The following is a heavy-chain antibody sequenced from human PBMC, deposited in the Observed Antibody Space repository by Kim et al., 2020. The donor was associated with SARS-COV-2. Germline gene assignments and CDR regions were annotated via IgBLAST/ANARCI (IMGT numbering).Heavy chain of an antibody. CDR1: GFTFSNYG. CDR2: ISYDGSNK. V-gene: IGHV3-30*18. D-gene: IGHD1-26*01. J-gene: IGHJ4*02. Sequence: GGSLRLSCAASGFTFSNYGMHWVRQAPGKGLEWVAVISYDGSNKYYVDSVKGRFTISRDNSKNTLYLQMNSLRAEDTAVYYCAKDKGQWELPTLDYWGQGTPVTVSS. CDR3: AKDKGQWELPTLDY.